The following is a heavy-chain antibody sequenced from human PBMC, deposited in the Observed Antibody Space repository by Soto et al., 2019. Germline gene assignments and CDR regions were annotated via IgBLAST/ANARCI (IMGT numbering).Heavy chain of an antibody. D-gene: IGHD2-2*01. Sequence: GGSLRLSCAASGFTFSSYSMNWVRQAPGKGLEWVSYISSSSSTIYYADSVKGRFTISRDNAKNSLYLQMNSLRAEDTAVYCCASTLGYCSSTSCPDGAFDIWGQGTMVTVSS. CDR2: ISSSSSTI. J-gene: IGHJ3*02. V-gene: IGHV3-48*01. CDR3: ASTLGYCSSTSCPDGAFDI. CDR1: GFTFSSYS.